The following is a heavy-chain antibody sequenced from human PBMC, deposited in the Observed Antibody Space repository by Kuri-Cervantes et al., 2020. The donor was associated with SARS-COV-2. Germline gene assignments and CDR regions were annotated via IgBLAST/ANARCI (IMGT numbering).Heavy chain of an antibody. Sequence: GESLKISCAASGFTFSSYGMHWVRQAPGKGLEWVAFIRYDGSNKYYADSVKGRFTISRDNSKNTLCLQMNSLRAEDTAVYYCAKDVAVGAHGVFDYWGQGTLVTVSS. D-gene: IGHD1-26*01. CDR2: IRYDGSNK. CDR3: AKDVAVGAHGVFDY. CDR1: GFTFSSYG. J-gene: IGHJ4*02. V-gene: IGHV3-30*02.